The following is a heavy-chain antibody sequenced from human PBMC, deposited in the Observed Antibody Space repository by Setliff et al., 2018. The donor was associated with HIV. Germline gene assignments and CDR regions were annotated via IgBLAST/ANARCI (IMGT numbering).Heavy chain of an antibody. CDR2: VNPISANT. D-gene: IGHD3-22*01. J-gene: IGHJ3*02. Sequence: ASVKVSCKASGYTFTSYTMNWVRQATGQGLEWMGWVNPISANTASARKFQGRVTITRDTSASTAYMELSSLRSEDTAVYYCAREPTYYYESSGPYDAFDIWGQGTMVTVSS. V-gene: IGHV1-8*03. CDR1: GYTFTSYT. CDR3: AREPTYYYESSGPYDAFDI.